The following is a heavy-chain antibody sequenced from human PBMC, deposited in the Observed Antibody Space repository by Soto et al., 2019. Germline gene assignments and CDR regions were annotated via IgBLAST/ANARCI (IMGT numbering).Heavy chain of an antibody. Sequence: ASVKVSCKASGYTFTSYYMHWVRQAPGQGLEWMGIINPSGGSTSYAQKFQGRVTMTRDTSTSTVYMELSSLRSEDTAVYYCAKGGETQTYNWNEPGQYWGQGTLVTVSS. CDR2: INPSGGST. D-gene: IGHD1-20*01. J-gene: IGHJ4*02. V-gene: IGHV1-46*01. CDR3: AKGGETQTYNWNEPGQY. CDR1: GYTFTSYY.